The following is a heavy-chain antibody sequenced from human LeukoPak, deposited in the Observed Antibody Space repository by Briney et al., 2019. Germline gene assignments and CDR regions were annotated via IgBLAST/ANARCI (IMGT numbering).Heavy chain of an antibody. CDR2: IIPILGIA. D-gene: IGHD6-6*01. Sequence: ASVKVSCKASGGTFSSYAISWVRQAPGQGLEWMGRIIPILGIANYAQKFQGRVTITADKSTSTAYMELSSLRSEDTAVYYCATLTDEYSSSADAFDIWGQGRMVTVSS. J-gene: IGHJ3*02. V-gene: IGHV1-69*04. CDR3: ATLTDEYSSSADAFDI. CDR1: GGTFSSYA.